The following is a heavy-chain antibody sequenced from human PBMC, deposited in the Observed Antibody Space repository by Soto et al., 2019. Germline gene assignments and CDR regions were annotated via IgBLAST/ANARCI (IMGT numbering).Heavy chain of an antibody. D-gene: IGHD3-3*01. Sequence: NPSETLSLTCAVYGGSFSGYYWSWIRQPPGKGLEWIGEINHSGSTNYNPSLKSRVTISVDTSKNQFSLKLSSVTAADTAVYYCARGVTIFGVVIMRRFYGMDVWGQGTTVTVSS. J-gene: IGHJ6*02. V-gene: IGHV4-34*01. CDR1: GGSFSGYY. CDR2: INHSGST. CDR3: ARGVTIFGVVIMRRFYGMDV.